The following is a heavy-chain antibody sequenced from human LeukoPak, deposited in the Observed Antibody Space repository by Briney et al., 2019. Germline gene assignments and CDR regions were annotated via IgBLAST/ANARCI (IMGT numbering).Heavy chain of an antibody. D-gene: IGHD6-13*01. Sequence: GGSLRLSCAASGFTFSSYWMNWVRQAPGKGLVWVSRIASDGSSTTYADSVKGRFSISRDNAKNTLYLQMNSLRVEDTAEYYCARDRGEQQLPDYYYYGMDVWGQGTTVTVSS. J-gene: IGHJ6*02. V-gene: IGHV3-74*01. CDR2: IASDGSST. CDR1: GFTFSSYW. CDR3: ARDRGEQQLPDYYYYGMDV.